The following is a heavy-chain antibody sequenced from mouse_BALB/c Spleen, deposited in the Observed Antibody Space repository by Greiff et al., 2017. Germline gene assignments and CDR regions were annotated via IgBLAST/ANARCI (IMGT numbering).Heavy chain of an antibody. D-gene: IGHD1-1*01. V-gene: IGHV2-6-7*01. J-gene: IGHJ2*01. CDR3: ARGRYGTSFDY. Sequence: VKLQESGPSLVQPSQSLSITCTVSGFSLTSYGVHWVRQPPGKGLEWLGMIWGDGSTDYNSALKSRLSISKDNSKSQVFLKMNSLQTDDTARYYCARGRYGTSFDYWGQGTTLTVSS. CDR1: GFSLTSYG. CDR2: IWGDGST.